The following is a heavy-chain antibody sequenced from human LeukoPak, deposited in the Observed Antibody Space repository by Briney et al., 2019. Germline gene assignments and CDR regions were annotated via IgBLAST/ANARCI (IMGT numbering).Heavy chain of an antibody. V-gene: IGHV4-61*01. J-gene: IGHJ4*02. D-gene: IGHD6-19*01. CDR1: ADSIGSFTSYY. Sequence: SETLSLTCTVSADSIGSFTSYYWSWIRQPPGKGLEWIGSLYHSGSTDYNPSLGGRATMSLAMSKNQLSLKLNSVTAADTAVYYCTTTPHWLAFDYWGQGALVTVSS. CDR2: LYHSGST. CDR3: TTTPHWLAFDY.